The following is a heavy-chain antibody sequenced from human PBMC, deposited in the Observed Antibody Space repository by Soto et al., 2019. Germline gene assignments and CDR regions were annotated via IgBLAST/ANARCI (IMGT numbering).Heavy chain of an antibody. J-gene: IGHJ4*02. CDR3: ARNYVGSVWYEDYFDF. V-gene: IGHV3-30-3*01. D-gene: IGHD6-19*01. Sequence: QVQLVESGGGVVQPGRSLRLSCAASGFTFSSYPMQWVRQAPGKGLERVAFLSYDGSNKYYADSVKGRFTISRDNYKNTLYLQMNSLRAEDTAVYSCARNYVGSVWYEDYFDFWGQGTLVTVSS. CDR2: LSYDGSNK. CDR1: GFTFSSYP.